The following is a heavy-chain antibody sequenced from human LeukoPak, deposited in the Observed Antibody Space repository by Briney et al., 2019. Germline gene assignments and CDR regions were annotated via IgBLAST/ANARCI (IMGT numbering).Heavy chain of an antibody. D-gene: IGHD1-26*01. J-gene: IGHJ5*01. Sequence: ASVKVSFKAFGYTFTSCDINWVRQVTAQGLGWMGGMNPNSGNTGYAQKLQGRVTITRNTSISTAYMELSSLRSEDTAVYYCARVPVNIWENWFDFWGQGTLVTVPS. V-gene: IGHV1-8*03. CDR3: ARVPVNIWENWFDF. CDR1: GYTFTSCD. CDR2: MNPNSGNT.